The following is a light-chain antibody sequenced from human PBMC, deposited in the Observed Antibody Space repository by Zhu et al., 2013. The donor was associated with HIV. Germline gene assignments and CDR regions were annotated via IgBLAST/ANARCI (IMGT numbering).Light chain of an antibody. CDR2: DNG. CDR1: NIGSKS. J-gene: IGLJ1*01. Sequence: SYVLTQPPSVSVAPGKTARITCGGDNIGSKSVHWYRQRPGQAPMLVIYDNGDRPSGIPERFSGSSSGNTATLTISRVEVGDEADYYCQVWDSSSDHSGVFGTGTKVIVL. V-gene: IGLV3-21*04. CDR3: QVWDSSSDHSGV.